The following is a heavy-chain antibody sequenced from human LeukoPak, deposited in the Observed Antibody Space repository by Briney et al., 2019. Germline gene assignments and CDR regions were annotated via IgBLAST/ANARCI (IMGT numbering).Heavy chain of an antibody. CDR3: ARRGTGHGMDV. V-gene: IGHV3-74*01. Sequence: GGSLRLSCVGSGFTFNNYWIHWVRQVPGKGLVWVSRINNDGSSASYVDSVKGRFTVSRDNAKNTLFLQMNSLRAEDTAVYYCARRGTGHGMDVWGQGTTVIVSS. J-gene: IGHJ6*02. CDR1: GFTFNNYW. CDR2: INNDGSSA. D-gene: IGHD1-1*01.